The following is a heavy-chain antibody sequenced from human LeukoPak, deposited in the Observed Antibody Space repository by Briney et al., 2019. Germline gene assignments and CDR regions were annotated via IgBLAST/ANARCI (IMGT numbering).Heavy chain of an antibody. D-gene: IGHD6-19*01. CDR3: ARDLGNSGWYTFDY. CDR1: GDSISSKNGA. J-gene: IGHJ4*02. V-gene: IGHV6-1*01. CDR2: TYNRSKLYY. Sequence: SQTLSVTCAISGDSISSKNGALNWIRQSSSTGLEWLGRTYNRSKLYYYYAGSMNGRITLKPGTSETQFPLQLNSVTPEDTAVYYCARDLGNSGWYTFDYWGQGTLATVSS.